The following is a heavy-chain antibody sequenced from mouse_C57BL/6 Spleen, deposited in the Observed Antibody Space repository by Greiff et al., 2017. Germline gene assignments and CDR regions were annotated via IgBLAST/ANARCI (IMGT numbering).Heavy chain of an antibody. D-gene: IGHD1-1*01. Sequence: VQRVESGPGLVAPSQSLSITCTVSGFSLTSYAISWVRQPPGKGLEWLGVIWTGGGTNYNSALKSRLSISKDNAKSQVFLKMNSLQTDDTARYYCARNEDYGSSYLDYWGQGTTLTVSS. CDR3: ARNEDYGSSYLDY. V-gene: IGHV2-9-1*01. J-gene: IGHJ2*01. CDR1: GFSLTSYA. CDR2: IWTGGGT.